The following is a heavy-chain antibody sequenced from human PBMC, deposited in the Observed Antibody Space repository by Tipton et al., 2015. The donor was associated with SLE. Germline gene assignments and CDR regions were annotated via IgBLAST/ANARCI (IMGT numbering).Heavy chain of an antibody. CDR1: GGSISSSSYY. Sequence: TLSLTCTVSGGSISSSSYYWSWIRQPAGKGLEWIGRIYTSGSTNYNPSLKSRVTMSVDTSKNQFSLKLSSVTAADTAVYYCASSYSSSNAFDIWGQGTMVTVSS. CDR3: ASSYSSSNAFDI. J-gene: IGHJ3*02. D-gene: IGHD6-6*01. V-gene: IGHV4-61*02. CDR2: IYTSGST.